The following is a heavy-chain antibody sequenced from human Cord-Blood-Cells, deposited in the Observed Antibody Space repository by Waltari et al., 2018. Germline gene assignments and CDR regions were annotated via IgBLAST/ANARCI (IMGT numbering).Heavy chain of an antibody. J-gene: IGHJ1*01. Sequence: QVQLQQWGAGLLKPSETLSLTCAVYGGSFSGYYWLWIRQPPGKGLEWIGEINHSGSTNYNPSLKSRVTISVDTSKNQFSLKLSSVTAADTAVYYCARGGDSGSYSEYFQHWGQGTLVTVSS. V-gene: IGHV4-34*01. CDR1: GGSFSGYY. CDR2: INHSGST. CDR3: ARGGDSGSYSEYFQH. D-gene: IGHD1-26*01.